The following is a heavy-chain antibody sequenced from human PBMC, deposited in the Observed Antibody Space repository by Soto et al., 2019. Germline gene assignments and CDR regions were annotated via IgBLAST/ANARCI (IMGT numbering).Heavy chain of an antibody. V-gene: IGHV3-74*01. CDR2: INSDGSTT. CDR1: GFSFSNHW. D-gene: IGHD6-19*01. J-gene: IGHJ4*02. Sequence: EVQLVESGGGLVQPGGSLRLSCAASGFSFSNHWMHWVRQVPGKGLVWVARINSDGSTTTYADSVKGRFTISRANARNTLYLQMDSLRAEDTALYSCARGYSSGPDYWGQGTLVTVSS. CDR3: ARGYSSGPDY.